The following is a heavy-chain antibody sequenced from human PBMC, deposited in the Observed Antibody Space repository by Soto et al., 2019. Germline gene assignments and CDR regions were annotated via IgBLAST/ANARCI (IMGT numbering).Heavy chain of an antibody. CDR1: GGSSSSYY. D-gene: IGHD3-22*01. Sequence: PSETLSLTCTVSGGSSSSYYWSWIRQPPGKGLEWIGYSYYSGSTNYNPSLKSRVTISVDTSKNQFSLKLSSVTAADTAVYYCAGINSSGYYIFDYWGQGTLVTVSS. V-gene: IGHV4-59*01. CDR2: SYYSGST. CDR3: AGINSSGYYIFDY. J-gene: IGHJ4*02.